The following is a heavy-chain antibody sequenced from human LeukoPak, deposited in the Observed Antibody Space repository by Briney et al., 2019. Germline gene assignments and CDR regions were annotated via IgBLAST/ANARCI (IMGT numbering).Heavy chain of an antibody. CDR2: IKQDGSEK. CDR3: ARVRGGYCSGGSCYSAFDI. D-gene: IGHD2-15*01. CDR1: GFTFSNAW. Sequence: PGGSLRLSCAASGFTFSNAWMSWVRQAPGKGLEWVANIKQDGSEKYYVDSVKGRFTISRDNAQNSLYLQMDSLRAEDTAVYYCARVRGGYCSGGSCYSAFDIWGQGTMVTVSS. J-gene: IGHJ3*02. V-gene: IGHV3-7*04.